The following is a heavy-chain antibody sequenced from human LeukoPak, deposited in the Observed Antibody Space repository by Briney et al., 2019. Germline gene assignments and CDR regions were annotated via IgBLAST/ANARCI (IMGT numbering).Heavy chain of an antibody. D-gene: IGHD2-21*02. V-gene: IGHV1-69*04. CDR3: ARGPVAVTAPFDY. CDR1: GYTFTSYG. J-gene: IGHJ4*02. CDR2: IIPILGIA. Sequence: ASVKVSCKASGYTFTSYGISWVRQAPGQGLEWMGRIIPILGIANYAQKFQGRVTITADKSTSTAYMELSSLRSEDTAVYYRARGPVAVTAPFDYWGQGTLVTVSS.